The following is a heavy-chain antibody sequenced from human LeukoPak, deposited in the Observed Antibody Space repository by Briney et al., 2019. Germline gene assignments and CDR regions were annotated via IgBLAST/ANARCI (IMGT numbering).Heavy chain of an antibody. V-gene: IGHV3-30*01. CDR2: ISSDGSKT. Sequence: GGSLRLSCAASGFIFSNYAMHWVRQAPGKGLEWVALISSDGSKTYHADSVKGGFSISRDNSKNTLYLQLNSLRAEDTSVYYCARDSTYWYDSGSSGPHYFDYWGQGTLVTVSS. D-gene: IGHD3-10*01. CDR3: ARDSTYWYDSGSSGPHYFDY. J-gene: IGHJ4*02. CDR1: GFIFSNYA.